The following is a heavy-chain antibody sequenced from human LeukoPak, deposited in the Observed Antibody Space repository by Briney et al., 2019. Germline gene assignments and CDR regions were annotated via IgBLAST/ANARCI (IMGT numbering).Heavy chain of an antibody. CDR3: TTDLGTYYHGSQRLIPIDY. D-gene: IGHD3-10*01. V-gene: IGHV3-15*01. Sequence: GGSLRLSCATSGLTFRNAWMSWVRQAPGKGLEWIGRIKSKTDGETTNYAEPVGGRFTISRDDSKSAVYLQMNSLKIEDTAVYYCTTDLGTYYHGSQRLIPIDYWGQGTLVTVSS. CDR1: GLTFRNAW. CDR2: IKSKTDGETT. J-gene: IGHJ4*02.